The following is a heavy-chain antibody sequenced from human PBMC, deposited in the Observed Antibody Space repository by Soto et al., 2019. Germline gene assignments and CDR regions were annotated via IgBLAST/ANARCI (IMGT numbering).Heavy chain of an antibody. Sequence: EVQLVESGGGLVQPGGSLRLSCAASGFTFSNYWMYWVRLAPGKGLEWVSRINSDGSVSSYADSVKGRLTISRDNVKNTLYLQMDSLRAEDTAVYYCARGDCVGGTCYSLAGSFYYYMDVWGKGTTVTVFS. CDR3: ARGDCVGGTCYSLAGSFYYYMDV. D-gene: IGHD2-15*01. V-gene: IGHV3-74*02. J-gene: IGHJ6*03. CDR2: INSDGSVS. CDR1: GFTFSNYW.